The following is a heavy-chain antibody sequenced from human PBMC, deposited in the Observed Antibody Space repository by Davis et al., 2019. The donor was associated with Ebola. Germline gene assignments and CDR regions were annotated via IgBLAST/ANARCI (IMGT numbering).Heavy chain of an antibody. Sequence: GESLKISCAASGFTFSSYAMSWVRQAPGKGLEWVSAISGSGGSTYYADSVTGRFTISRDNPKNTLYLEMNSLNTEDTATYYCAKDGIAVADYWGQGTLVTVSS. CDR1: GFTFSSYA. CDR3: AKDGIAVADY. J-gene: IGHJ4*02. V-gene: IGHV3-23*01. CDR2: ISGSGGST. D-gene: IGHD6-19*01.